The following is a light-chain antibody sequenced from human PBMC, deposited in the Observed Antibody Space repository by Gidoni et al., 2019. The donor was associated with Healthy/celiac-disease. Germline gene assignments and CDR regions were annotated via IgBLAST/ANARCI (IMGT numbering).Light chain of an antibody. Sequence: DIQMTPPPSSLSASVGGRVTITCRASQRISSYLNWYQQKPGKAPKLLIYAASSLQSGVPSRFSGSGSGTDFTLTISSLQPEDFATYYCQQSYSTPRTFGQGTKLEIK. V-gene: IGKV1-39*01. CDR1: QRISSY. CDR2: AAS. J-gene: IGKJ2*01. CDR3: QQSYSTPRT.